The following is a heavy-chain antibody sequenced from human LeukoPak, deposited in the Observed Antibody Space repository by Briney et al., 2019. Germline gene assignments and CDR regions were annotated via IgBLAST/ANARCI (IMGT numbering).Heavy chain of an antibody. V-gene: IGHV3-33*01. J-gene: IGHJ6*02. Sequence: GGSLRLSCAASGFTFSSYGMHWVRQAPGKGLEWVAVIWYDGSNKYYADSVKGRFTISRDNSKNTLHLQMNSLRAEDTAVYYCARGRSGYRWYYYYGMDVWGQGTTVTVSS. CDR1: GFTFSSYG. CDR2: IWYDGSNK. D-gene: IGHD5-12*01. CDR3: ARGRSGYRWYYYYGMDV.